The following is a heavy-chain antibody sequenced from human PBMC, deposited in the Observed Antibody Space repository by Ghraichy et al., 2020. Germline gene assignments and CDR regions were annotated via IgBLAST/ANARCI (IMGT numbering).Heavy chain of an antibody. CDR3: AHRGTTVTPFDY. V-gene: IGHV2-5*01. CDR2: IYWNDDK. D-gene: IGHD4-17*01. J-gene: IGHJ4*02. Sequence: SGXTLVKPTQTLTLTCTFSGFSLSTSGVGVGWIRQPPGKALEWLALIYWNDDKRYSPSLKSRLTITKDTSKNQVVLTMTNMDPVDTATYYCAHRGTTVTPFDYWGQGTLVTVSS. CDR1: GFSLSTSGVG.